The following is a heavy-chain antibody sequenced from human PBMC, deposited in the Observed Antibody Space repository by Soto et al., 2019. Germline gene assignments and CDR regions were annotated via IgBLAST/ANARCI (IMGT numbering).Heavy chain of an antibody. CDR2: VSAYNGNT. D-gene: IGHD6-19*01. CDR3: ARDVFPLAQWLGYFQH. Sequence: ASVKVSCKASGYTFTSYGISWVRQAPGQGLEWMGWVSAYNGNTNYAQKLQGRVTMTTDTSTSTAYMELRSLRSDDTAVYYCARDVFPLAQWLGYFQHWGQGTLVTVSS. CDR1: GYTFTSYG. J-gene: IGHJ1*01. V-gene: IGHV1-18*01.